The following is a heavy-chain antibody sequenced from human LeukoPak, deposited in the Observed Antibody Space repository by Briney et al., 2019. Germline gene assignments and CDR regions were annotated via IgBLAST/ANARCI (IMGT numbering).Heavy chain of an antibody. Sequence: GGSLRLSCAASGFTFSSYGMHWVRQAPGKGLEWVAFIRYDGSNKYYADSVKGRFTISRDNSKNTLYLQMNSLRAEDTAVYYCAKDGAVAGTGAFDYWGQGTLVTVSS. CDR3: AKDGAVAGTGAFDY. V-gene: IGHV3-30*02. D-gene: IGHD6-19*01. J-gene: IGHJ4*02. CDR1: GFTFSSYG. CDR2: IRYDGSNK.